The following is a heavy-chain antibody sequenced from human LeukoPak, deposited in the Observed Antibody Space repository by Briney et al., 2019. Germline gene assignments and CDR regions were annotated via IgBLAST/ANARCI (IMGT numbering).Heavy chain of an antibody. CDR3: ARVLSRTYTVDY. D-gene: IGHD2-2*02. J-gene: IGHJ4*02. CDR2: VSYDGKIN. Sequence: GRSLRLSCAASGFSFSSHAMHWVRQAPGKGLEWLAFVSYDGKINSHADFVKGRFIISRDNSKNTLYLQMYSLRGEDTAVYFCARVLSRTYTVDYWGQGTLVTVSS. CDR1: GFSFSSHA. V-gene: IGHV3-30*01.